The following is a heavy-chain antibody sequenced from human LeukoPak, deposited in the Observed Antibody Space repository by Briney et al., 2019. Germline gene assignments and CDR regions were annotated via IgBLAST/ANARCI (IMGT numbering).Heavy chain of an antibody. J-gene: IGHJ6*04. D-gene: IGHD6-13*01. V-gene: IGHV5-51*01. CDR1: RYGLTRYW. CDR3: ARHSRITAAGSKTNDYYGIDA. CDR2: IYPAESDT. Sequence: GESLNLSCLCSRYGLTRYWVGGVRPTPGTGLEWMALIYPAESDTSSSPSFEGHVTISSDKDRTTAYLQWSSLTASDTAMYYCARHSRITAAGSKTNDYYGIDAWGKGTTVTVSS.